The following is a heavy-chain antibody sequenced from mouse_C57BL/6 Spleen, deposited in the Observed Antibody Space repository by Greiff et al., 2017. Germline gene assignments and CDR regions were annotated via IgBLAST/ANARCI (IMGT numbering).Heavy chain of an antibody. CDR3: TTITTVVATYYYAMDY. V-gene: IGHV14-4*01. CDR1: GFNIKDDY. J-gene: IGHJ4*01. Sequence: EVQLQQSGAELVRPGASVKLSCTASGFNIKDDYMHWVKQRPEQGLEWIGWIDPENGDTEYASKFQGKATITADTSSNTAYLQLSSLTSEDTAVYYCTTITTVVATYYYAMDYWGQGTSVTVSS. CDR2: IDPENGDT. D-gene: IGHD1-1*01.